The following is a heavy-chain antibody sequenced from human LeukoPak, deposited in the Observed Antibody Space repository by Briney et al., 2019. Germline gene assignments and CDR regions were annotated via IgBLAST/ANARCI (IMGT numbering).Heavy chain of an antibody. CDR1: GFTFSNYG. CDR2: IGSSGSTT. V-gene: IGHV3-23*01. D-gene: IGHD6-19*01. CDR3: AKLGGGVTVTGLRYFDY. Sequence: GGSLRLSCAASGFTFSNYGLSWVRQAPGKGREWVSGIGSSGSTTYYADSVKGRFTISRDNSKNTLYLQMNSLRAEDTAVYYCAKLGGGVTVTGLRYFDYWGQGTLVTVSS. J-gene: IGHJ4*02.